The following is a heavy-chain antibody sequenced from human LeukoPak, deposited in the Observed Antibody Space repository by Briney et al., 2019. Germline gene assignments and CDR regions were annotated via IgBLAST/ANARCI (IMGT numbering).Heavy chain of an antibody. CDR3: ARDPGGIVVVPAAIA. J-gene: IGHJ5*02. V-gene: IGHV3-7*01. CDR1: GLAFSDYW. Sequence: GGSLRLSCAASGLAFSDYWMSWVRQAPGKGLEWVANIKPDGGHQNYVDSVKGRFTISRDNAKNSLYLQMNSLRAEDTAVYYCARDPGGIVVVPAAIAWGQGTLVTVSS. D-gene: IGHD2-2*01. CDR2: IKPDGGHQ.